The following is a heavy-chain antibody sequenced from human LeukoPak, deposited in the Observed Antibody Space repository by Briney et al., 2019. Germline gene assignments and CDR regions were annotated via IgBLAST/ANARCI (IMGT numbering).Heavy chain of an antibody. V-gene: IGHV1-24*01. J-gene: IGHJ4*02. Sequence: ASVKVSCKVSGYTLTELSMHWVRQAPGKGLEWMGGFDPEDGETIYAQKFQGRVTMTEDTSTDTAYMELSSLRSEDTAVYYCATAGYCSGGSCSYFDDWGQGTLVTVSS. D-gene: IGHD2-15*01. CDR3: ATAGYCSGGSCSYFDD. CDR2: FDPEDGET. CDR1: GYTLTELS.